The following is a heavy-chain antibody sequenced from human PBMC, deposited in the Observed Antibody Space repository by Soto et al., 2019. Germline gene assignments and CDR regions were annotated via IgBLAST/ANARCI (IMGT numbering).Heavy chain of an antibody. CDR2: INPNSGGT. CDR1: GYTFTGYY. D-gene: IGHD6-13*01. J-gene: IGHJ3*02. V-gene: IGHV1-2*04. CDR3: ASRTEYSSSWSNDAFDI. Sequence: ASVKVSCXASGYTFTGYYMHWVRQAPGQGLEWMGWINPNSGGTNYAQKFQGWVTMTRDTSISTAYMELSRLRSDDTAVYYCASRTEYSSSWSNDAFDIWGQGTMVTVSS.